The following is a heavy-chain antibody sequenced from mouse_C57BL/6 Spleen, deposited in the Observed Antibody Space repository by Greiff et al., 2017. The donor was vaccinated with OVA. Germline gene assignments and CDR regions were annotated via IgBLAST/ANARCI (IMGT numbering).Heavy chain of an antibody. D-gene: IGHD1-1*01. Sequence: VKVVDSGAELVRPGASVKLSCKASGYTFTDYYINWVKQRPGQGLEWIARIYPGSGNTYYNEKFKGKATLTAEKSSSTAYMQLSSLTSEDSAVYFCARRYGPYYAMDYWGQGTSVTVSS. J-gene: IGHJ4*01. V-gene: IGHV1-76*01. CDR2: IYPGSGNT. CDR1: GYTFTDYY. CDR3: ARRYGPYYAMDY.